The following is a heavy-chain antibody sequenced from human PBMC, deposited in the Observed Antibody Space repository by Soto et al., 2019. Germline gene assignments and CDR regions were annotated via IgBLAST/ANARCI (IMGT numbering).Heavy chain of an antibody. V-gene: IGHV4-31*03. CDR1: GGSISSGGYY. J-gene: IGHJ4*02. CDR3: ARGKNTAMAYYFDY. D-gene: IGHD5-18*01. CDR2: IYYSGST. Sequence: QVQLQESGPGLVKHSQTLSLTSTVSGGSISSGGYYWSWIRQHPGKGLEWIGYIYYSGSTYYNPSLKSRVTISVDTSKNQFSLKLSSVTAADTAVYYCARGKNTAMAYYFDYWDQGTLVTVSS.